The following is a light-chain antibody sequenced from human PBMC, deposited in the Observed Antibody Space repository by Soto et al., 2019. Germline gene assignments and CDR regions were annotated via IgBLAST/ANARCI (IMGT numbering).Light chain of an antibody. CDR3: QQCGSSPKT. CDR1: QTISSTY. Sequence: EIVLTQSPGTLSLSPGDRATLSCRASQTISSTYSAWYQQKPGQAPRLLIYAASTRATGIPDRFSGSGSGTDFTLTISRLEPEDFAVYYCQQCGSSPKTFGQGTKVEI. J-gene: IGKJ1*01. V-gene: IGKV3-20*01. CDR2: AAS.